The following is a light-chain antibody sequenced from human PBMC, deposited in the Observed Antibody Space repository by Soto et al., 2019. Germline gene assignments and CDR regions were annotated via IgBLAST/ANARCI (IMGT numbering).Light chain of an antibody. Sequence: DIQMTQSPSTLSASVGDRVTITCRASQSISSWLAWYQQKPGKAPTLLIYKASSLESGVPSRFSGSGSGTEFTLTISSLQPDDFATDYWQQYNSYSTFGQGTKLEIK. V-gene: IGKV1-5*03. CDR1: QSISSW. CDR3: QQYNSYST. J-gene: IGKJ2*01. CDR2: KAS.